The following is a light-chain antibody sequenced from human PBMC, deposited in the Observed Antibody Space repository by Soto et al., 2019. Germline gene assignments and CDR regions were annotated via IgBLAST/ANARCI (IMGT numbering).Light chain of an antibody. Sequence: ETVLTQSPGTLSLSPGERATLSCRASQTISSNYLAWYRQTPGQAPRLLIYGASNRATGIAYRFSGSGSGTDFTLIISRLEPEDFALYYCQQYGSSPWTFGQGTKVEIK. CDR1: QTISSNY. J-gene: IGKJ1*01. V-gene: IGKV3-20*01. CDR2: GAS. CDR3: QQYGSSPWT.